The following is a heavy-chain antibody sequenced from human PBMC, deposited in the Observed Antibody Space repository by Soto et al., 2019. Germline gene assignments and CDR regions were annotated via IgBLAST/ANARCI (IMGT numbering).Heavy chain of an antibody. V-gene: IGHV3-23*01. Sequence: XGSLILSCAAAGFTFTSYGMDWVRQAPGKGLQWVSTIRGDGGQTRYTDSVKGRFSISRGNSKNTVYLQMDSLRAEDTAMYFCARDVGLDSDDFFAYWGQGSQVTVS. CDR2: IRGDGGQT. CDR1: GFTFTSYG. D-gene: IGHD3-9*01. CDR3: ARDVGLDSDDFFAY. J-gene: IGHJ4*02.